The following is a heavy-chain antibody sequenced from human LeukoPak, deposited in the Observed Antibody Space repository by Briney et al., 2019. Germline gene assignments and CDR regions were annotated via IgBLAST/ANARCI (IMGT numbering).Heavy chain of an antibody. CDR2: IKQDGSEK. J-gene: IGHJ5*02. CDR1: GFTFSTYW. D-gene: IGHD3-22*01. CDR3: ATYSSDFGRLDP. V-gene: IGHV3-7*01. Sequence: AGGSLRLSCVASGFTFSTYWMSWVRQAPGKGLEGVANIKQDGSEKNYVDSVKGRFTISRDNAKNTLYLQMNSLRADDTAVYYCATYSSDFGRLDPWGQGTQVTVSS.